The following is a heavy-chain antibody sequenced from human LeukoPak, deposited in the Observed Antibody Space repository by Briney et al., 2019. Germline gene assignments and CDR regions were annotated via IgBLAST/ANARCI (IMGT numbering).Heavy chain of an antibody. CDR2: ISSSSDYV. CDR1: GLTFSSYA. J-gene: IGHJ3*02. V-gene: IGHV3-21*06. Sequence: PGGSLRLSCAASGLTFSSYAMNWVRQAPGKGLEWVSSISSSSDYVYYADSVKGRFTISRDNAKNSVFLQMNSLRVEDTAIYYCARGRAVDIWGRGTMVTVSS. CDR3: ARGRAVDI.